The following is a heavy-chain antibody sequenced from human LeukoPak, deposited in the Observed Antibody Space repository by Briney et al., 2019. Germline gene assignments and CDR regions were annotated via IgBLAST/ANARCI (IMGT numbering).Heavy chain of an antibody. CDR1: GGSISSSSYY. Sequence: ASETLSLTCTVSGGSISSSSYYWGWIRQPPGKGLEWIGSIYYSGSTYYNPSLKSRVTISVDTSKNQFSLKLSSVTAADTAVYYCARLRSYGDYVRDYWGQGTLVTVSS. D-gene: IGHD4-17*01. CDR3: ARLRSYGDYVRDY. J-gene: IGHJ4*02. V-gene: IGHV4-39*01. CDR2: IYYSGST.